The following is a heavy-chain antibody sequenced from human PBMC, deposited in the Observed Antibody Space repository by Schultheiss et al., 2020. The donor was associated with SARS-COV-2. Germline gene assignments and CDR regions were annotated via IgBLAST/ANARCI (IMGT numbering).Heavy chain of an antibody. CDR2: IWYDGSNK. V-gene: IGHV3-33*01. J-gene: IGHJ4*02. CDR3: ARADCSGGSCYDY. D-gene: IGHD2-15*01. Sequence: GGSLRLSCAASGFTFSSYGMHWVRQAPGKGLEWVAVIWYDGSNKYYADSVKGRFTISRDNSKNTLYLQMNSLRAGDTAVYYCARADCSGGSCYDYWGQGTLVTVSS. CDR1: GFTFSSYG.